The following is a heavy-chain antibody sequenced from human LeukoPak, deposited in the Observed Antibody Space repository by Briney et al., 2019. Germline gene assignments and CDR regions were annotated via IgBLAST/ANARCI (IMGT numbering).Heavy chain of an antibody. D-gene: IGHD2-15*01. V-gene: IGHV1-69*06. CDR1: GGTFSRYA. CDR2: IIPIIGTA. CDR3: ARGQTHCSGGSCYPLRYAFDS. J-gene: IGHJ3*02. Sequence: SVQLSCTASGGTFSRYAISWVRQAPGQGLESMGVIIPIIGTANYAQKFQGRVTITADKSTSTAYMELSSLRSEDTAVYYCARGQTHCSGGSCYPLRYAFDSWGQGTMVTVSS.